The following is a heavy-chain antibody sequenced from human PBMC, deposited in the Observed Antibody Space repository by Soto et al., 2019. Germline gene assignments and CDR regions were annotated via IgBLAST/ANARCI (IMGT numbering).Heavy chain of an antibody. Sequence: QVQLVQSGAEVKKPGSSVKVSCKASGGTFSSYAISWVRQAPGQGLEWMGGIIPIFGTANYAQKFQGRVTLTADESTSTAYMELSSLRSEDTAVYYCASTTIVVVVAANYYGMDVWGHGTTVTVSS. CDR1: GGTFSSYA. D-gene: IGHD2-15*01. CDR2: IIPIFGTA. J-gene: IGHJ6*01. V-gene: IGHV1-69*01. CDR3: ASTTIVVVVAANYYGMDV.